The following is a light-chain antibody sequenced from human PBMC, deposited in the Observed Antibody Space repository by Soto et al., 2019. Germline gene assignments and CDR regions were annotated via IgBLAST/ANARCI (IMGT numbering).Light chain of an antibody. Sequence: DIPMNQSPSTLSASVGDRVTITCRASQSLTSWLAWYQQKPGKAPQLLIYDASSLESGVPSRFSGSESGTEFTLTITSLQPDDSATYYCQEYTDNSGTFGQGTKVDIK. CDR1: QSLTSW. CDR3: QEYTDNSGT. J-gene: IGKJ1*01. CDR2: DAS. V-gene: IGKV1-5*01.